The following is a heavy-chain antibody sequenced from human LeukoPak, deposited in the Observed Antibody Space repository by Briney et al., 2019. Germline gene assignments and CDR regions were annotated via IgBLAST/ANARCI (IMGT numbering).Heavy chain of an antibody. CDR1: GGSVSSGNYY. CDR2: IYYSGTT. CDR3: ARDSVAAVGTSVD. D-gene: IGHD6-13*01. Sequence: SGTLTLNCTVSGGSVSSGNYYWSWIRQPPGKGLEWIGYIYYSGTTNYNPSLKSRVTISVDTSKNQFSLKMTSVTAADTAVYYCARDSVAAVGTSVDWGNGTLVTVSS. V-gene: IGHV4-61*01. J-gene: IGHJ1*01.